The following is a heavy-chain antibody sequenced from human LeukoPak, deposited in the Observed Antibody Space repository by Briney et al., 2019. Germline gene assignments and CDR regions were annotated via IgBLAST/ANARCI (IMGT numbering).Heavy chain of an antibody. Sequence: ASVKVSCKASGGTFSSYAISWVRQAPGQGLEWMGRIIPIFGTANYAQKFQGRVTITTDESTSTAYMELSSLRSEDTAVYYCARYYYDSQAFDYWGQGTPVTVSS. CDR1: GGTFSSYA. CDR3: ARYYYDSQAFDY. J-gene: IGHJ4*02. V-gene: IGHV1-69*05. D-gene: IGHD3-22*01. CDR2: IIPIFGTA.